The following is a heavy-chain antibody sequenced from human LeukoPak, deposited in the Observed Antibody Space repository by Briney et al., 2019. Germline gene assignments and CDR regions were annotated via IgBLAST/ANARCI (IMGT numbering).Heavy chain of an antibody. V-gene: IGHV1-2*02. D-gene: IGHD3-10*01. Sequence: ASVKVSCKASGYTFTGYYMHWLRQAPGQGLAWMGWINPNSGGTNYAQKFQGRVTMTRDTSISTAYMELSRLRSDDTAVYYCARVMVRGVRESDYWGQGTLVTVSS. CDR2: INPNSGGT. CDR1: GYTFTGYY. CDR3: ARVMVRGVRESDY. J-gene: IGHJ4*02.